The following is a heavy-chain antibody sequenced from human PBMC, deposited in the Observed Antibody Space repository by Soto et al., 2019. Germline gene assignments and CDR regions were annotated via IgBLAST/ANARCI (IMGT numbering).Heavy chain of an antibody. CDR3: ARDGQQMTPYAMDV. D-gene: IGHD6-13*01. Sequence: QVQLVESGGGVVQPGTSLRLTCVGSGFSLRNHAMHWVRQAPGKGLEWLAQIWFDGSNKYYADSVRGRFTISRDNSKNTAFLQRIGLRVEDSAVYYCARDGQQMTPYAMDVWGQGTTVTVSS. J-gene: IGHJ6*02. V-gene: IGHV3-33*01. CDR1: GFSLRNHA. CDR2: IWFDGSNK.